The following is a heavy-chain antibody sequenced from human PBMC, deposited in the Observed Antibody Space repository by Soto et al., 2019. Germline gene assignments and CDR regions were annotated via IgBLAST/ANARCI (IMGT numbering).Heavy chain of an antibody. CDR3: ARGGSGYTWFNEF. CDR2: IIPVFQTA. Sequence: QEQLVQSGAEVKKPGSSVKVSCKASGGLFSSYPISWVRQVPGQGLEWMGGIIPVFQTAYYTQRFQGRVTINADDSTNTAYIDLSSLRSEDTAIYYCARGGSGYTWFNEFWGQGTLVTVSS. V-gene: IGHV1-69*01. J-gene: IGHJ4*02. D-gene: IGHD3-22*01. CDR1: GGLFSSYP.